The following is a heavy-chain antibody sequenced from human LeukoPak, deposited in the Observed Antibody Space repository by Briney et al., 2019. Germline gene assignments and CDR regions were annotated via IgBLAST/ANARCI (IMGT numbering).Heavy chain of an antibody. V-gene: IGHV1-2*02. Sequence: ASVKVPCKASGYTFSVYYMHWVRQAPGEGLEWMGWLQPKSGGTNYAQNFQGRVTMTWDTSISTAYMELKRLRSDDTAVYYCARGYEGYDYWGQGTLVTVSS. CDR2: LQPKSGGT. CDR1: GYTFSVYY. J-gene: IGHJ4*02. CDR3: ARGYEGYDY. D-gene: IGHD2-2*01.